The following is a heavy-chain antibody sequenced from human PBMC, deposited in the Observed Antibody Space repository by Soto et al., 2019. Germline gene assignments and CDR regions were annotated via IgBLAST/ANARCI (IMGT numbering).Heavy chain of an antibody. Sequence: PSETLSLTCTVSGGSISSYYWSWIRQPPGKGLEWIGYIYYSGSTNYNPTLKSRVTISVDTSKNQFSLKLSSVIAADTAVYYCASILPSAIYAAEVDWFDPWGQGTLVTVSS. D-gene: IGHD2-2*02. V-gene: IGHV4-59*01. CDR1: GGSISSYY. CDR2: IYYSGST. CDR3: ASILPSAIYAAEVDWFDP. J-gene: IGHJ5*01.